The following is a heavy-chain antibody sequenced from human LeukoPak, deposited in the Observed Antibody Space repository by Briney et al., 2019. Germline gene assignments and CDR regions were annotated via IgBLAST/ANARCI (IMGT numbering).Heavy chain of an antibody. D-gene: IGHD1-7*01. Sequence: SVKVSXKASGGTFSSYAISWVRQAPGQGLEWMGGIIPIFGTANYAQKFQGRVTITTDESTSTAYMELSSLRSEDTAVYCCARRGSNWNYYFDYWGQGTLVTVSS. CDR3: ARRGSNWNYYFDY. CDR2: IIPIFGTA. J-gene: IGHJ4*02. CDR1: GGTFSSYA. V-gene: IGHV1-69*05.